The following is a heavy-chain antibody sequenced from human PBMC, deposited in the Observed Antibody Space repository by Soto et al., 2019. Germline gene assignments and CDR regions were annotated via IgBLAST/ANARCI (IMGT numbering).Heavy chain of an antibody. D-gene: IGHD3-22*01. J-gene: IGHJ4*02. V-gene: IGHV4-34*01. CDR2: INHSGST. CDR3: ARGVDYYDSSGYYV. CDR1: GGPFSGYY. Sequence: PSETLSLTCAVYGGPFSGYYWSWIRQPPGKGLEWIGEINHSGSTNYNPSLKSRVTISVDTSKNQFSLKLSSVTAADTAVYYCARGVDYYDSSGYYVWGQGTLVTVSS.